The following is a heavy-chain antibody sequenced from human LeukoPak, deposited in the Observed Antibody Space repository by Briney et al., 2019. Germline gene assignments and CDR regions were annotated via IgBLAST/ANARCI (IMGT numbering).Heavy chain of an antibody. CDR1: GFTFSGFS. D-gene: IGHD3-9*01. CDR3: ARHGGNFGFDWLLYDPGDY. Sequence: GGSLRLSCAASGFTFSGFSMNWVRQAPGKGLQWVSYISVSGSTIYYADSVKGRFTMSRDNAKHSLYLQMNSLRDEDTAVYYCARHGGNFGFDWLLYDPGDYWGQGTLVTVSS. CDR2: ISVSGSTI. V-gene: IGHV3-48*02. J-gene: IGHJ4*02.